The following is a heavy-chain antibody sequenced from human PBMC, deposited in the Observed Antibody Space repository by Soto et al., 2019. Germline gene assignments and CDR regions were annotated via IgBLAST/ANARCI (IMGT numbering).Heavy chain of an antibody. CDR1: GGSISSNDFY. J-gene: IGHJ5*02. CDR3: ARLSGRWQSWFDP. Sequence: QVQLQESGPGLVKPSQTLSLTCIVSGGSISSNDFYWSWIRQHPGKGLEWIGYIYYSGNTYYNPSIKSRVTILVDTSKNQFSLKVSYVTAADTAVYYCARLSGRWQSWFDPWGQGTLVTVSS. V-gene: IGHV4-31*03. CDR2: IYYSGNT. D-gene: IGHD6-25*01.